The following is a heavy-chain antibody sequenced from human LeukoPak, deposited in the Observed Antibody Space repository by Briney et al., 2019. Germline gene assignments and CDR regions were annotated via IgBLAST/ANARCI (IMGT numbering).Heavy chain of an antibody. CDR1: GGSISSYY. CDR2: IYYSGST. Sequence: SETLSLTCTVSGGSISSYYWSWIRQPPGKGLEWIGYIYYSGSTNYNPSLKSRVTISVDTSKNQFSLKLSSVTAADTAVYYCARDDPPYNWNYYWGQGTLVTVSS. CDR3: ARDDPPYNWNYY. V-gene: IGHV4-59*01. D-gene: IGHD1-7*01. J-gene: IGHJ4*02.